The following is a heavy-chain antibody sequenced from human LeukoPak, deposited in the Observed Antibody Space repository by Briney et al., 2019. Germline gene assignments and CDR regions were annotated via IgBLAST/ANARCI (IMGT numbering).Heavy chain of an antibody. CDR3: AKDDIVVVTATQNYYYYYMDV. J-gene: IGHJ6*03. D-gene: IGHD2-21*02. V-gene: IGHV3-30*02. CDR2: IRYDGSNK. Sequence: PGGSLRLSCVASGFTFNTYDIHWVRQAPGKGLEWVAFIRYDGSNKYYADSVKGRFTISRDNSKNTLYLQMNSLRAEDTAVYYCAKDDIVVVTATQNYYYYYMDVWGKGTTVTISS. CDR1: GFTFNTYD.